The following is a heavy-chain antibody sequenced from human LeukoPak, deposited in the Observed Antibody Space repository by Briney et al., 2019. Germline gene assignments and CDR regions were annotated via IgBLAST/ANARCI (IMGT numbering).Heavy chain of an antibody. CDR3: AKDFRIGYSAHFDY. J-gene: IGHJ4*02. CDR1: GFTFSSYA. CDR2: ISGSGGST. V-gene: IGHV3-23*01. D-gene: IGHD2-21*01. Sequence: GGSLRLSCAASGFTFSSYAMSWVRQAPGKGLEWVSAISGSGGSTYYADSVKGRFSISRDNSKNTLYLQMDSLRGEDTAVYYCAKDFRIGYSAHFDYWGQGALVTVSS.